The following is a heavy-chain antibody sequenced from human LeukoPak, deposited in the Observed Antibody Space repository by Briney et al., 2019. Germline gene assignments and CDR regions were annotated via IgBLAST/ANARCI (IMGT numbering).Heavy chain of an antibody. Sequence: SETLSLTCAVSGGSLSSYYRGWVRQPPGEGLEWVGYIYYSGSTNYNPSLKSRVTISVDTSKNQFSLKLSSVTAADTAVYYCARGQITMIEYYFDYWGQGTLVTVSS. J-gene: IGHJ4*02. CDR1: GGSLSSYY. CDR2: IYYSGST. D-gene: IGHD3-22*01. CDR3: ARGQITMIEYYFDY. V-gene: IGHV4-59*01.